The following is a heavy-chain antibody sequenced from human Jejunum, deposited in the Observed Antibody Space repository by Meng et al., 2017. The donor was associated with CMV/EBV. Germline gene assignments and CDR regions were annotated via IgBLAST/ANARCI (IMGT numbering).Heavy chain of an antibody. CDR2: INDIGDNT. D-gene: IGHD5-18*01. Sequence: ASGGTFSSLAMTWVRQAPGKGLEWMSAINDIGDNTEYADTVKGRVTISRDNSKNTMFLQMNNLRADDTAVYYCAKDTRAAMGYYFDNWGQGTLVTVSS. CDR1: GGTFSSLA. J-gene: IGHJ4*02. V-gene: IGHV3-23*01. CDR3: AKDTRAAMGYYFDN.